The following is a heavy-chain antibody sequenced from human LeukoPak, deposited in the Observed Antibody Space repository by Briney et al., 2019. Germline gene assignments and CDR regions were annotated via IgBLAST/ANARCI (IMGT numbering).Heavy chain of an antibody. Sequence: GRSLRLSCVASGFPLSSYRINWIRQAPGKGLEWVSYISPSSGNIYYLDSVQGRFTVSRDNDRNSLFLQIDSPTAEDTAVYFCVRVKGTYFDYWGQGALVTVSS. J-gene: IGHJ4*02. D-gene: IGHD1-1*01. CDR3: VRVKGTYFDY. CDR1: GFPLSSYR. CDR2: ISPSSGNI. V-gene: IGHV3-48*01.